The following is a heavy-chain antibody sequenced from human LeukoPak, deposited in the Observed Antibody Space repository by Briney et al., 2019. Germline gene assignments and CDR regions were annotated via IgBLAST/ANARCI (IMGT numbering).Heavy chain of an antibody. D-gene: IGHD5-24*01. CDR2: IYPGDSDT. Sequence: GESLKISCKGSGYSFTSYWIGWVRQMPGKGLEWMGIIYPGDSDTRYSPSFQGQVTISADKSISTAYLQWSSLKASDTAMYYCARTRSVEMATILDAFDIWGQGTMVTVSS. CDR1: GYSFTSYW. V-gene: IGHV5-51*01. CDR3: ARTRSVEMATILDAFDI. J-gene: IGHJ3*02.